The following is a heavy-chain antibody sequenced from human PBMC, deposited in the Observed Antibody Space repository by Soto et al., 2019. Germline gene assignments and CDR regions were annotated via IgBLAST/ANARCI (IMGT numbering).Heavy chain of an antibody. CDR3: ARDLSPYYYDSSGPFQH. J-gene: IGHJ1*01. CDR1: GFTFSSYA. CDR2: ISYDGSNK. V-gene: IGHV3-30-3*01. D-gene: IGHD3-22*01. Sequence: GGSLRLSCAASGFTFSSYAMHWVRQAPGKGLEWVAVISYDGSNKYYADSVKGRFTISRDNSKNTLYLQMNSLRAEDTAVYYCARDLSPYYYDSSGPFQHWGQGTLVTVSS.